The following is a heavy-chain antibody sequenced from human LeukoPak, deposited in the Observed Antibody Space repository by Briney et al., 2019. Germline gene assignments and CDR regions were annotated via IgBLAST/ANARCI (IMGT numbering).Heavy chain of an antibody. CDR1: GFTFDDYA. CDR2: INWNRDSI. D-gene: IGHD5-12*01. Sequence: QSGGSLRLSCAVSGFTFDDYAMHWVRQVPGKGLEWVSGINWNRDSIGYADSVKGRFTTSRDNAKNSLYLQMNSLRAEDTAFYYCAINGGGDSGYGNFDYWGQGTLVTVSS. CDR3: AINGGGDSGYGNFDY. V-gene: IGHV3-9*01. J-gene: IGHJ4*02.